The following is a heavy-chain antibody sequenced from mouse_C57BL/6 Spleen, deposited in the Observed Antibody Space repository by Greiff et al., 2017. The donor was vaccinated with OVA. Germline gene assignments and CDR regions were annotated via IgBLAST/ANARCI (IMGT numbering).Heavy chain of an antibody. Sequence: QVQLQQPGAELVKPGASVKMSCKASGYTFTSYWITWVKQRPGQGLEWIGDIYPGSGSTNYNEKFKSKATLTVDTSSSTAYMQLSSLTSEDSAVYYCARGGTFSGSSTGYFDVWGTGTTVTVSS. J-gene: IGHJ1*03. V-gene: IGHV1-55*01. CDR2: IYPGSGST. D-gene: IGHD1-1*01. CDR3: ARGGTFSGSSTGYFDV. CDR1: GYTFTSYW.